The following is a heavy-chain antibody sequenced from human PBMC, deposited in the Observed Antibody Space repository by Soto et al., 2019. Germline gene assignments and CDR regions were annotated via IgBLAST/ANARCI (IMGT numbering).Heavy chain of an antibody. Sequence: SETLSLTCTVSGGSISSSSYYWGWIRQPPGKGLEWIGSIYYSGSTYYNPSLKSRVTISVDTSKNQFSLKLSSVTAADTAVYYCAKREGIAAAGTQGNWFDPSGQGTLVTVSS. CDR1: GGSISSSSYY. D-gene: IGHD6-13*01. CDR3: AKREGIAAAGTQGNWFDP. CDR2: IYYSGST. V-gene: IGHV4-39*01. J-gene: IGHJ5*02.